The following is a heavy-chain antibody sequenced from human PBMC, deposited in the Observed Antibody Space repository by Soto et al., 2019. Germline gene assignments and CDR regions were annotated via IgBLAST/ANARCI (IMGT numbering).Heavy chain of an antibody. CDR1: GYTFTSYG. V-gene: IGHV1-18*01. Sequence: ASVKVSCKASGYTFTSYGISWVRQAPGQGLEWMGWISAYNGNTNYAQKLQGRVTMTTDTSTSTAYMEPRSLRSDDTAVYYCARDRYYDFWSGPHYYYYGMDVWGQGTTVTVSS. CDR3: ARDRYYDFWSGPHYYYYGMDV. CDR2: ISAYNGNT. D-gene: IGHD3-3*01. J-gene: IGHJ6*02.